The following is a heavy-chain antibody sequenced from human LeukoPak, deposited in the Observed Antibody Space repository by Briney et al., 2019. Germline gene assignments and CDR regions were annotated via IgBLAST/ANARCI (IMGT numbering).Heavy chain of an antibody. CDR1: GGSISSGGYS. D-gene: IGHD2-15*01. CDR3: ARAPPGGRLDY. V-gene: IGHV4-30-2*01. Sequence: SQTLSLTCAVSGGSISSGGYSWSWIRQPAGKGLEWIGYIYHSGSTYYNPSLKSRVTISVDRSKNQFSLKLSSVTAADTAVYYCARAPPGGRLDYWGQGTLVTVSS. CDR2: IYHSGST. J-gene: IGHJ4*02.